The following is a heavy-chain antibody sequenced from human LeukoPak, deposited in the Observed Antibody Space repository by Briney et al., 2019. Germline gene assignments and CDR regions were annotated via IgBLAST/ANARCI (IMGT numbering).Heavy chain of an antibody. CDR2: MSYDESKN. CDR1: GFTINHYG. D-gene: IGHD4-17*01. J-gene: IGHJ4*02. CDR3: AKDEGPICLYGDCPFDY. V-gene: IGHV3-30*18. Sequence: PGGSLRLSCAASGFTINHYGIHWVRQAPGKGLEWVAVMSYDESKNKYIDSVEGRFTLSRDNSKNTVYLQMNSLRDEDTAVYYCAKDEGPICLYGDCPFDYWGQGNMVTVSS.